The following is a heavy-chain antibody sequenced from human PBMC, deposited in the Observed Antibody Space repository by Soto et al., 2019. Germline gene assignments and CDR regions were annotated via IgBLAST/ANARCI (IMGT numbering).Heavy chain of an antibody. CDR3: ARKPDVATAKVGGGYVFDV. CDR1: SGSIFTTNW. J-gene: IGHJ3*01. CDR2: IYHSGSP. D-gene: IGHD3-16*01. Sequence: QVQLQESGPGLVKPSGTLSLTCAASSGSIFTTNWWSWVRQSPGRGLQWIGDIYHSGSPKYNPSHKSRVSISIDKSKDRFFLNLTSVTAADTAVYYWARKPDVATAKVGGGYVFDVWGQGTMVTVSS. V-gene: IGHV4-4*02.